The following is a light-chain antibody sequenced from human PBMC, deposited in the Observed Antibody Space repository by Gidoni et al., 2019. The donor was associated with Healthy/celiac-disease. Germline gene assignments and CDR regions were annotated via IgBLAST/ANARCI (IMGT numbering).Light chain of an antibody. Sequence: EIVMTQSPATLSVSPGERATLSCRASQSVSSNLAWYQQKPGQAPRLLIYGASTRATGSTARFSGSGSGKEFTITISSLQSEDFAVYYCQQYNNWWTFGQGTKVEIK. CDR2: GAS. CDR3: QQYNNWWT. CDR1: QSVSSN. V-gene: IGKV3-15*01. J-gene: IGKJ1*01.